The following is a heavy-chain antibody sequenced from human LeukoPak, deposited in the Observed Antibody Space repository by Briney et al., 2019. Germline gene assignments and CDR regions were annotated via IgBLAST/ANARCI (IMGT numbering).Heavy chain of an antibody. J-gene: IGHJ3*02. V-gene: IGHV1-2*02. CDR3: AREGLFLGAFDI. CDR2: INPNSGGT. CDR1: GYTFTGYY. D-gene: IGHD2/OR15-2a*01. Sequence: ASVKVSCKASGYTFTGYYMHWVRQAPGQGLEWMGWINPNSGGTNYAQKFQGRVTMTRDTPISTAYMELSRLGSDDTAVYYCAREGLFLGAFDIWGQGTMVTVSS.